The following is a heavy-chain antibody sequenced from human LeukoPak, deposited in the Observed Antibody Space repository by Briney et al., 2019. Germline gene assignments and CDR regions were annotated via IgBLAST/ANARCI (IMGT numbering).Heavy chain of an antibody. V-gene: IGHV3-23*01. Sequence: GGSLRLSCAASGVCFSSYGMSWVRQAPGKGLEWVSIISTDGGTTHYAESVKGRFTISRDNPKNTLHLQMNSLRVEDTAVYFCTKGQSGGGYYSPFDSWGQGSLVTVSS. CDR3: TKGQSGGGYYSPFDS. CDR1: GVCFSSYG. D-gene: IGHD3-22*01. J-gene: IGHJ4*02. CDR2: ISTDGGTT.